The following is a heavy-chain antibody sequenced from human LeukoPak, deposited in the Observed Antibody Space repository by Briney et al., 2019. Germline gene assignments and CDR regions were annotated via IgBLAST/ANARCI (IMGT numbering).Heavy chain of an antibody. CDR2: ISSSSYI. CDR3: ARDRSGNYLDY. CDR1: GFTFSSYS. Sequence: GGSLRLSCAASGFTFSSYSMNWVRQAPGKGLEWVSSISSSSYIYYADSVKGRFTISRDNAKNSLYLQMNSLRAEDTAVYYCARDRSGNYLDYWGQGTLVTVSS. J-gene: IGHJ4*02. D-gene: IGHD1-26*01. V-gene: IGHV3-21*01.